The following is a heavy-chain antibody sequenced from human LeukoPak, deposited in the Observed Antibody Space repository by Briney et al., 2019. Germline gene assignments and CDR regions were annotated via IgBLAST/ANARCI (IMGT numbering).Heavy chain of an antibody. CDR1: GGSFSGYY. D-gene: IGHD4-23*01. J-gene: IGHJ4*02. V-gene: IGHV4-34*01. CDR2: INHSGST. Sequence: SETLSLTCAVYGGSFSGYYWSWIRQPPGKGLEWIGEINHSGSTNYNPSLKSRVTISVDTSKKQFSLKLRSVTAADTAVYYCARLGPGNSEVDYWGQGTLVTVSS. CDR3: ARLGPGNSEVDY.